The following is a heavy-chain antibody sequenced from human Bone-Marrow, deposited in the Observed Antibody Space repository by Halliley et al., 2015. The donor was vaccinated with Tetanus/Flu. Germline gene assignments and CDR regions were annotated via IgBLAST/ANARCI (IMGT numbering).Heavy chain of an antibody. J-gene: IGHJ6*02. Sequence: LRLSCTVSGDSISSYYWSWVRQSPGRGLEWIASMYATGNTHYNSSLKSRVTISVDTSKSQFFLKVNSLTAADTAVYYCARGGEGVSGTLEYSYYGMDVWGQGTTVTVSS. CDR3: ARGGEGVSGTLEYSYYGMDV. D-gene: IGHD3-10*01. CDR2: MYATGNT. CDR1: GDSISSYY. V-gene: IGHV4-4*08.